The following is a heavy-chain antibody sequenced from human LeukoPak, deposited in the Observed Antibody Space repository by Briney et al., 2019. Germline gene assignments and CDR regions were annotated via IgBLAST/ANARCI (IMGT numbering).Heavy chain of an antibody. D-gene: IGHD4-11*01. J-gene: IGHJ6*03. Sequence: SETLSLTCTVSSGSITSGGYYWNWIRQHPGKGLEWIGYIYYSGSTFYNPSLKSRVTMSVDTSKNQFSVKLSSVTAADTAVYYCARAPKGMTTVRYYYYYYMDVWGKGTTVTVSS. CDR3: ARAPKGMTTVRYYYYYYMDV. V-gene: IGHV4-31*03. CDR2: IYYSGST. CDR1: SGSITSGGYY.